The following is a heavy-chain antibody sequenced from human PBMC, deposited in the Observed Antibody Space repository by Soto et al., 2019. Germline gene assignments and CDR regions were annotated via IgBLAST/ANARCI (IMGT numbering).Heavy chain of an antibody. CDR3: AGEGTIRGDDY. V-gene: IGHV1-8*01. J-gene: IGHJ4*02. CDR1: GYTFTSYD. Sequence: QVQLVQSGAEVKKPGASVRVSCKASGYTFTSYDINWVRQATGQGLEWMGWMNPNSGNTGYAQKLQGGANKTRNTSISTADTELSSLRSEDTAVYYCAGEGTIRGDDYWGQGTLVTVSS. D-gene: IGHD2-2*02. CDR2: MNPNSGNT.